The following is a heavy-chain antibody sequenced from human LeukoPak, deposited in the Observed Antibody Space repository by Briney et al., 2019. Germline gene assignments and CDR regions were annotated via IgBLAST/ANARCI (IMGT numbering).Heavy chain of an antibody. CDR1: RFTFSTYG. J-gene: IGHJ3*02. V-gene: IGHV3-30*18. Sequence: GRSLRLSCAASRFTFSTYGMHWVRQAPGKGLEWMALISYDGNKKYYADSVEGRFTISRDNSESTLYLQMNSLRPEDTAVYYCAKGRQQWWTFDALDIWGQGTVVTVSS. CDR2: ISYDGNKK. CDR3: AKGRQQWWTFDALDI. D-gene: IGHD5-18*01.